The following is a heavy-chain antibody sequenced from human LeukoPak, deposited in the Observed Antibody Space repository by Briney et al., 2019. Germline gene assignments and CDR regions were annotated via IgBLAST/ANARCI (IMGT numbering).Heavy chain of an antibody. J-gene: IGHJ6*03. CDR1: GFTFSSYG. V-gene: IGHV3-30*02. Sequence: PGGSVRLSCAASGFTFSSYGMHWVRQAPGKGLEWVAFIRYDGSNKYYADSVKGRFTISRDNSMNTLYLQMNSLRAEDTAVYYCAKDRQEKYYDFWSGYYTGYYYYYYMDVWGKGTTVTVSS. CDR3: AKDRQEKYYDFWSGYYTGYYYYYYMDV. D-gene: IGHD3-3*01. CDR2: IRYDGSNK.